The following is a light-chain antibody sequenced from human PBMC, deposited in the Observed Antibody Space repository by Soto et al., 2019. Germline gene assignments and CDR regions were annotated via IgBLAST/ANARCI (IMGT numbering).Light chain of an antibody. Sequence: DIQMTQSPSSLSASLGARVTITSQASQDISNYLNWYQQKPGKAPKLLIYDASNLKTGVPSRFSGSGSGTDFTFTISSLQPEDIATYYCQQYDNLPLTFGGGTKVEIK. CDR2: DAS. CDR1: QDISNY. V-gene: IGKV1-33*01. CDR3: QQYDNLPLT. J-gene: IGKJ4*01.